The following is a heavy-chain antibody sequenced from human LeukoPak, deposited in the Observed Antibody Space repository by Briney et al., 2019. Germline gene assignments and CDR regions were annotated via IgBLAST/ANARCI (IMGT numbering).Heavy chain of an antibody. Sequence: SETLSLTCAVYGGSFSGYYWSWIRQPPGKGLEWIGEINHSGSTNYNPSLKSRVTISVDTSKNQFSPKLSSVTAADTAVYYCARGVTRLGIEDYWGQGTLVTVSS. CDR1: GGSFSGYY. D-gene: IGHD3-16*01. V-gene: IGHV4-34*01. J-gene: IGHJ4*02. CDR2: INHSGST. CDR3: ARGVTRLGIEDY.